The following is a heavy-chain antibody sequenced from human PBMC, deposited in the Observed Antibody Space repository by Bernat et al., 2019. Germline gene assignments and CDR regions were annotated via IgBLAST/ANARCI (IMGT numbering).Heavy chain of an antibody. Sequence: QVQLVQSGAEVKKPGASVKVSCKASGYTFTSYYIHWVRQAPGQGLEWMGIINPSSGTTSYAQKYQGRVTMTRDTSTSTAYMELSSLRSEDAAVFYCVTGANSSPFAVWVHWGQGTLVTVSS. CDR3: VTGANSSPFAVWVH. D-gene: IGHD6-19*01. V-gene: IGHV1-46*01. CDR2: INPSSGTT. J-gene: IGHJ4*02. CDR1: GYTFTSYY.